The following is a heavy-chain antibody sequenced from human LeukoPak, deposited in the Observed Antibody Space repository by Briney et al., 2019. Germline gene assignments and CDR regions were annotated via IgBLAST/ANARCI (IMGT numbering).Heavy chain of an antibody. CDR2: IYYSGST. CDR3: ARAEPDILTGYYPPHFDY. Sequence: PSETLSLTCTVSGGSISSGDYYWSWIRQPPGKGLEWIGYIYYSGSTYYNPSLKSRVTISVDTSKNQFSLKLSSVTAADTAVYYCARAEPDILTGYYPPHFDYWGQGTLVTVSS. D-gene: IGHD3-9*01. V-gene: IGHV4-30-4*08. J-gene: IGHJ4*02. CDR1: GGSISSGDYY.